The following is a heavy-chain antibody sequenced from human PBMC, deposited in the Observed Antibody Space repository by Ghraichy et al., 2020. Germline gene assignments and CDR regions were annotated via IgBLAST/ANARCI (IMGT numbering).Heavy chain of an antibody. CDR3: ARGREWQWLAIDY. V-gene: IGHV3-30*03. D-gene: IGHD6-19*01. CDR2: ISKDGDNK. J-gene: IGHJ4*02. Sequence: GESLNISCAASGITFRSYGMHWVRQAPGKGLEWVAVISKDGDNKQYADSVKGRFTISRDDSKDTLYLQMNSLRVADSAVYYCARGREWQWLAIDYWGQGTLATVSS. CDR1: GITFRSYG.